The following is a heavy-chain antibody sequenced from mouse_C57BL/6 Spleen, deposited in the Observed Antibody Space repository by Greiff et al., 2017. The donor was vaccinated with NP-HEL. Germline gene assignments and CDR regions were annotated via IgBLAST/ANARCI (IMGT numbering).Heavy chain of an antibody. V-gene: IGHV1-15*01. J-gene: IGHJ4*01. Sequence: QVQLKQSGAELVRPGASVTLSCKASGYTFTDYEMHWVKQTPVHGLEWIGAIDPETGGTAYNQKFKGQAILTADKSSSTAYIELRSLTSEDSAVYYCTRDYYAMDYWGQGTSVTVSS. CDR2: IDPETGGT. CDR1: GYTFTDYE. CDR3: TRDYYAMDY.